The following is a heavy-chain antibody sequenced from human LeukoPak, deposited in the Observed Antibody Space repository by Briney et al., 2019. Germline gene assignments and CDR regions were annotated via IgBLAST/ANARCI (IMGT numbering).Heavy chain of an antibody. CDR1: GGSISSYY. CDR2: IYYSGSI. D-gene: IGHD4-17*01. Sequence: SETLSLTCTVSGGSISSYYWSWIRQPPGKGLEWIGYIYYSGSINYNPSLKSRVTISVDTSKNQFSLKLSPVTAADTAVYYRAGEKRDYGDLRHYWGQGTLVTVSS. J-gene: IGHJ4*02. V-gene: IGHV4-59*12. CDR3: AGEKRDYGDLRHY.